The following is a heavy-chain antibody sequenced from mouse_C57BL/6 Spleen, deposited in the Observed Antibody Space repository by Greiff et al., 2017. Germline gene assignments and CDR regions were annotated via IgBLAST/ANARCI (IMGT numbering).Heavy chain of an antibody. J-gene: IGHJ4*01. Sequence: EVHLVESEGGLVQPGSSLKLSCTASGFTFSDYCMPWVRQVPEKGLEWVANINYGGSSTYYLDSLKGRFTLSRDNAKNILYLQMSSLKSEDTATYYCARNGNLYAMDYWGQGTSVTVSS. CDR1: GFTFSDYC. V-gene: IGHV5-16*01. CDR2: INYGGSST. CDR3: ARNGNLYAMDY. D-gene: IGHD1-1*01.